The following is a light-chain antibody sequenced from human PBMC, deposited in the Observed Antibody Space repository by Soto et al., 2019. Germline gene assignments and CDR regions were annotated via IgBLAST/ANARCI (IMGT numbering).Light chain of an antibody. CDR2: GAS. Sequence: EIVLTQSPVTLALSAVERSTLSCMASQSVSSNYLAWHQQKPGQAPRLLIYGASTRATGFPARFSGSGSGTEFTLTISSLQSEDFAVYYCQQYNGWPITFGQGTRLEIK. J-gene: IGKJ5*01. CDR3: QQYNGWPIT. CDR1: QSVSSN. V-gene: IGKV3-15*01.